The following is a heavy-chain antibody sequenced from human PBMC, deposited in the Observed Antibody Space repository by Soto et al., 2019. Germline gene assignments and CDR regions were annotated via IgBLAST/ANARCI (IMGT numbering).Heavy chain of an antibody. J-gene: IGHJ4*02. Sequence: EVQLVESGGGLVQTGGSLRLSCAASGFTFSAYWMSWVRQAPGKGLEWVANIKQAGSEKYYVDSVNGRFIITRDDAKNSLFLQVNTLRVEDTAVYYCARKKRANGYFDYGGQGPLVTVSS. V-gene: IGHV3-7*01. CDR3: ARKKRANGYFDY. CDR1: GFTFSAYW. D-gene: IGHD6-25*01. CDR2: IKQAGSEK.